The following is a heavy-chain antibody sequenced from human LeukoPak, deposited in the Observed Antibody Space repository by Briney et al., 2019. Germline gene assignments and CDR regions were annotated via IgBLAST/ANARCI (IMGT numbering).Heavy chain of an antibody. Sequence: GGSLRLSCAASGFTFSSYSMNWVRQAPGKGLEWVSSISSSSSYIYYADSVEGRFTISRDNAKNSLYLQMNSLRAEDTAVYYCARDPVGAGTFWSYFDYWGQGTLVTVSS. J-gene: IGHJ4*02. CDR2: ISSSSSYI. CDR1: GFTFSSYS. D-gene: IGHD6-19*01. V-gene: IGHV3-21*01. CDR3: ARDPVGAGTFWSYFDY.